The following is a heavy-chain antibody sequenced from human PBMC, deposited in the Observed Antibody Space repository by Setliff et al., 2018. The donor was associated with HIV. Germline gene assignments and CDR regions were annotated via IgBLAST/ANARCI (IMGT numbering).Heavy chain of an antibody. V-gene: IGHV1-69*10. Sequence: SVKVSCKASGYTFTSYGISWVRQAPGQGLEWMGGIIPILGIASYAQKFQGRLTISADKSTRTAYLELSSLRSDDSAVYFCAKEQEIGSYLDPWGQGTLVTVSS. CDR1: GYTFTSYG. CDR3: AKEQEIGSYLDP. J-gene: IGHJ5*02. D-gene: IGHD2-2*02. CDR2: IIPILGIA.